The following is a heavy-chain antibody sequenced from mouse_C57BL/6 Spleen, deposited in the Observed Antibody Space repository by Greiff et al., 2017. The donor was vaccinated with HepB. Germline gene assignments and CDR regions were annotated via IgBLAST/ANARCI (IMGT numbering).Heavy chain of an antibody. D-gene: IGHD1-1*01. CDR1: GYTFTDYE. J-gene: IGHJ2*01. Sequence: VQLQQSGAELVRPGASVTLSCKASGYTFTDYEMHWVKQTPVHGLEWIGAIDPETGGTAYNQKFKGKAILTADKSSSTAYMELRSLTSEDSAVYDCTRNYYGSSYFDYWGQGTTLTVSS. CDR2: IDPETGGT. CDR3: TRNYYGSSYFDY. V-gene: IGHV1-15*01.